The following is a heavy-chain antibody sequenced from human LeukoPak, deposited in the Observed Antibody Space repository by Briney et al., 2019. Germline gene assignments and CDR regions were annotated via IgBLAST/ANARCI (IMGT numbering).Heavy chain of an antibody. CDR1: GGSISSYY. D-gene: IGHD5-12*01. V-gene: IGHV4-4*07. CDR3: ARGDTVATELYDY. J-gene: IGHJ4*02. Sequence: SETLSLTCTVSGGSISSYYWSWIRQPAGKGLEWIGRIYTTGGTNYNPSLKSRVTISIDKSKNQFSLKLSPVAAADTAVYYCARGDTVATELYDYWGQGTLVTVSP. CDR2: IYTTGGT.